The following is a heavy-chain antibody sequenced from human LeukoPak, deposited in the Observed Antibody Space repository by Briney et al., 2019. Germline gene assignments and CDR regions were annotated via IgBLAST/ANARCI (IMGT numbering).Heavy chain of an antibody. Sequence: GASVKVSCKVSGYTVTEVAIHWVRQTPGEGLEWMGGFHPKDADMIYAQRFQGRVTMTQDTSTDTVYMELSSLRSEDTAIYCCATVQYTLLPGYLNQMEVWGKGATVTISS. J-gene: IGHJ6*04. CDR1: GYTVTEVA. CDR2: FHPKDADM. D-gene: IGHD3-9*01. V-gene: IGHV1-24*01. CDR3: ATVQYTLLPGYLNQMEV.